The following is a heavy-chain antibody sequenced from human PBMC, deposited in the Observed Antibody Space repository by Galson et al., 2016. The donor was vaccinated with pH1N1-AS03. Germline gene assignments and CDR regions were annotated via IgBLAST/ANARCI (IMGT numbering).Heavy chain of an antibody. D-gene: IGHD2-8*02. CDR3: ARGGRSTSWYWRD. CDR1: GFSFGSLW. J-gene: IGHJ4*02. CDR2: ISQDGSEK. Sequence: SLRLSCADSGFSFGSLWMTWIRHLPGKGLEWVAKISQDGSEKYYVDSVKGRFTISRDNAQNSLSLQMSSLRAEDTATYYCARGGRSTSWYWRDWGRGARVTVSS. V-gene: IGHV3-7*01.